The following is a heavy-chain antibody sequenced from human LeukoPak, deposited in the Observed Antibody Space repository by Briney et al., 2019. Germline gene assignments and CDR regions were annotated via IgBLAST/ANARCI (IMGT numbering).Heavy chain of an antibody. CDR2: FDPEDGET. CDR3: ARGLTSLYGDYVGLVDY. CDR1: GYILTELS. J-gene: IGHJ4*02. Sequence: ASVKVSCKVSGYILTELSMHWVRQAPGKGLEWMGGFDPEDGETIYAQKFQGRVTMTEDTSTDTAYMELSSLRSEDTAVYYCARGLTSLYGDYVGLVDYWGQGTLVTVSS. V-gene: IGHV1-24*01. D-gene: IGHD4-17*01.